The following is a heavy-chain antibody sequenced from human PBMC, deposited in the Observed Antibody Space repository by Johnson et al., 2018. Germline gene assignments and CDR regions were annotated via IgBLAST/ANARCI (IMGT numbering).Heavy chain of an antibody. Sequence: VQLVESGGGLVQPGGSLRLSCAASGFTFSSYDMHWVRQATGKGLEWVSAIGTAGDTYYPGSVKGRFTISRENAKNSLYLQMNSLRAGDTAVYYCARGSSSWYVKGDAFDIWGQGTMVTVSS. J-gene: IGHJ3*02. CDR2: IGTAGDT. CDR1: GFTFSSYD. V-gene: IGHV3-13*01. D-gene: IGHD6-13*01. CDR3: ARGSSSWYVKGDAFDI.